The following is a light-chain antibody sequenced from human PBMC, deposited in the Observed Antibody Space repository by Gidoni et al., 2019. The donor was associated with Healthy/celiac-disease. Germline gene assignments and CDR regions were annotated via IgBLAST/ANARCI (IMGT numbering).Light chain of an antibody. Sequence: DIQMTQSPSSLSASVGNRVTITSQASQDISNYLNWYQQKPGKAPKLLIYDASNLETGVPSRFSGSGSGTDFTFTISSMQPEDIATYYCQQYDNLPTFXQXTRLEIK. V-gene: IGKV1-33*01. CDR2: DAS. J-gene: IGKJ5*01. CDR1: QDISNY. CDR3: QQYDNLPT.